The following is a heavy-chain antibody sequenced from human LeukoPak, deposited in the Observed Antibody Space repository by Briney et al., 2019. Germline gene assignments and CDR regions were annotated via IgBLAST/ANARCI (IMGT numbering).Heavy chain of an antibody. Sequence: GESLKISCKGSGYSSPTFWIAWVRQMPGKGLEWMGSVYPGDSTTRYSPSYQGQVTISADKSIDTAYLQWSSLKASDTAMYYCARVCCTSTSSFDPWGQGTLVTVSS. V-gene: IGHV5-51*01. D-gene: IGHD2-2*01. CDR2: VYPGDSTT. J-gene: IGHJ5*02. CDR3: ARVCCTSTSSFDP. CDR1: GYSSPTFW.